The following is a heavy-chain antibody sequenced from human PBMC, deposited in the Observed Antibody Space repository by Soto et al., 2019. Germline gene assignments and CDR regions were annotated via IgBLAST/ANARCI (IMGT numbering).Heavy chain of an antibody. Sequence: LGESLKISCKGSGYSFTSYWIGWVRQMPGKGLEWMGIIYPGDSDTRYSPSFQGQVTISADKSISTAYLQWSSLKASDTAMYYCARRIIVVVPAAIQAGAFDIWGQGTMVTVSS. V-gene: IGHV5-51*01. CDR3: ARRIIVVVPAAIQAGAFDI. D-gene: IGHD2-2*01. J-gene: IGHJ3*02. CDR2: IYPGDSDT. CDR1: GYSFTSYW.